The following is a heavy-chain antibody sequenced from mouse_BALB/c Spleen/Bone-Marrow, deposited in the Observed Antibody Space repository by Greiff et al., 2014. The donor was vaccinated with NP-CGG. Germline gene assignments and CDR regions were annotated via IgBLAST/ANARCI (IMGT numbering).Heavy chain of an antibody. Sequence: VQGVESGPEVVRPGVSVKISCKGSGYTFTDYAMHWVKQSHAKSLEWIGVISTYSGNTNYNQKFKGKATMTVDKSSSTAYMELARLTSEDSAIYYCAREVRAPWYAMDYWGQGTSVTVSS. J-gene: IGHJ4*01. D-gene: IGHD2-14*01. CDR3: AREVRAPWYAMDY. CDR2: ISTYSGNT. V-gene: IGHV1-67*01. CDR1: GYTFTDYA.